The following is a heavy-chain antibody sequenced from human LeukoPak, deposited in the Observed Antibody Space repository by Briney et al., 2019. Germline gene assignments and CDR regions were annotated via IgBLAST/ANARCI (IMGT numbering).Heavy chain of an antibody. J-gene: IGHJ4*02. CDR2: ISYDGSNK. CDR1: GFPFSSYA. D-gene: IGHD1-26*01. V-gene: IGHV3-30-3*01. CDR3: ARDWSGSLDY. Sequence: GSLRLSFAASGFPFSSYAMHWVRPAPGKGLEWVAVISYDGSNKYYADSVKGRFTISRDNSKNTLYLQMNSLRAEDTAVYYCARDWSGSLDYWGQGTLVTVSS.